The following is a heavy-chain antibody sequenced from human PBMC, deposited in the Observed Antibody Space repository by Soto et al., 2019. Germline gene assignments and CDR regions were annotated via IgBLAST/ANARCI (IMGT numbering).Heavy chain of an antibody. Sequence: PGGSLRLSCAASGFTFSNFVMSWVRQVPGKGLEWVSAITGSGGSAYYADSVKGRFTISRDNSKSTVFLEMSSLGAADTAVYYCTRWDGYADVWGQGTTVTVSS. CDR1: GFTFSNFV. J-gene: IGHJ6*02. CDR2: ITGSGGSA. CDR3: TRWDGYADV. V-gene: IGHV3-23*01. D-gene: IGHD1-26*01.